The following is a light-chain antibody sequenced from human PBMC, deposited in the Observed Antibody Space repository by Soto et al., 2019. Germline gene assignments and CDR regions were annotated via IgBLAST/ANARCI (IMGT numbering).Light chain of an antibody. CDR3: QQSYSTPLT. CDR2: EAS. V-gene: IGKV3-11*01. Sequence: EIVLTQSPATLSLSPGERATLSCRASQSVSSYLAWYQQKPGQAPRLLIYEASNRATGIPARFSGSGSGTDFTLTISSLQPEDFATYYCQQSYSTPLTFGGGTKVDIK. CDR1: QSVSSY. J-gene: IGKJ4*01.